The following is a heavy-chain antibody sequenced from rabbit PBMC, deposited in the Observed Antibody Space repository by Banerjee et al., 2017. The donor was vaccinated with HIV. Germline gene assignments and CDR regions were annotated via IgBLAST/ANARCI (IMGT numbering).Heavy chain of an antibody. V-gene: IGHV1S40*01. CDR3: ARDLTGVIGWNFGW. CDR1: GIDFSSYYY. CDR2: IDTSSGST. Sequence: QSLEESGGGLVKPGGTLTLTCKASGIDFSSYYYMCWVRQAPGKGLEWVGCIDTSSGSTWYASWVNGRFTISKTSSTTVTLQLTSLTAADTATYFCARDLTGVIGWNFGWWGPGTLVTVS. D-gene: IGHD1-1*01. J-gene: IGHJ4*01.